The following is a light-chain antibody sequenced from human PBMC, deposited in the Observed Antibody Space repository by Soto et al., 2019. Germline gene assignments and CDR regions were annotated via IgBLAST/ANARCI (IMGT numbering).Light chain of an antibody. CDR2: DAS. Sequence: DIVLTQSPATLSLSPGERATLSCRASQSVSSYLAWYQQKPGQTPRLLIYDASNRATGIPARFSGSGSGTDFTLTISSLEPEDFAVYYCQHRSSWPLTFGGGTKVEI. J-gene: IGKJ4*01. V-gene: IGKV3-11*01. CDR3: QHRSSWPLT. CDR1: QSVSSY.